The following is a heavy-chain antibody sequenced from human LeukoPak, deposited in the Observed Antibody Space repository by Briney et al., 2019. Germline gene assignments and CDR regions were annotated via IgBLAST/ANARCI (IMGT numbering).Heavy chain of an antibody. CDR3: ATVVRYYDSSDQSLPFDY. V-gene: IGHV1-24*01. CDR2: FDPEDGET. D-gene: IGHD3-22*01. Sequence: ASVKVSCKVSGYTLTELSMHWVRQAPGKGLEWMGGFDPEDGETIYAQKFQGRVTMTEDTSTDTAYMELSSLRSEDTAVYYCATVVRYYDSSDQSLPFDYWGQGTLVTVSS. J-gene: IGHJ4*02. CDR1: GYTLTELS.